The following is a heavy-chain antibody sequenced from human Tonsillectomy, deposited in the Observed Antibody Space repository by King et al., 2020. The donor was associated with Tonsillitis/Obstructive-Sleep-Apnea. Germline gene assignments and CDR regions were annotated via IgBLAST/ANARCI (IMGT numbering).Heavy chain of an antibody. CDR2: IFSNDEK. CDR1: GFSLSNARMG. D-gene: IGHD6-6*01. CDR3: ARIRIRDSSSPDFDY. Sequence: TLKESGPVLVKPTETLTLTCTVSGFSLSNARMGVSWIRQPPGKALEWLAHIFSNDEKSYSTSLKSRLTISKDTSKSQVVLTMTNMDPVDTATYYCARIRIRDSSSPDFDYWGQGTLVTVSS. J-gene: IGHJ4*02. V-gene: IGHV2-26*01.